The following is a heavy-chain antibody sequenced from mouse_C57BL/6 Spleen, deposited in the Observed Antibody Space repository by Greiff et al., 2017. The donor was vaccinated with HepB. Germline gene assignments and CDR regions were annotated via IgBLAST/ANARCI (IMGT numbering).Heavy chain of an antibody. Sequence: VQLQQSGPVLVKPGASVKMSCKASGYTFTDYYMNWVKQSHGKSLEWIGVINPYNGGTSYNQKFKGKATLTVDKSSSTAYMELNSLTSEDSAVYYCARSFYDGYYEWYFDVWGTGTTVTVSS. CDR3: ARSFYDGYYEWYFDV. J-gene: IGHJ1*03. CDR2: INPYNGGT. CDR1: GYTFTDYY. D-gene: IGHD2-3*01. V-gene: IGHV1-19*01.